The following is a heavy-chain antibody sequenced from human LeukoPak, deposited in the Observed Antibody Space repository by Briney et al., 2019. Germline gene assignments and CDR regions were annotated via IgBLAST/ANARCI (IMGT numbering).Heavy chain of an antibody. CDR2: LFNTGST. J-gene: IGHJ4*02. Sequence: SETLSLTCTVSGASLTTYHWTWIRQPPGRRLEWIGYLFNTGSTKYNPSLASRVAILADTSKNQFSLKMASVSAADTAAYYCARGHLGLQDWAQGTLVTVSS. CDR1: GASLTTYH. D-gene: IGHD7-27*01. V-gene: IGHV4-59*01. CDR3: ARGHLGLQD.